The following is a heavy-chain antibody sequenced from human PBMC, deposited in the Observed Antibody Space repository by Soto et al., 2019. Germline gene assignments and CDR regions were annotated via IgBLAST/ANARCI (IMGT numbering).Heavy chain of an antibody. D-gene: IGHD4-17*01. CDR1: GYSFTSYW. Sequence: GESLKISCKGSGYSFTSYWIGWARQMPGKGLEWMGIIYPGDSDTRYSPSFQGQVSISADKSMSTAYLQWSSLKASDTAMYYCARADYGDYRDIIDYWGQGTLVTVSS. J-gene: IGHJ4*02. V-gene: IGHV5-51*01. CDR2: IYPGDSDT. CDR3: ARADYGDYRDIIDY.